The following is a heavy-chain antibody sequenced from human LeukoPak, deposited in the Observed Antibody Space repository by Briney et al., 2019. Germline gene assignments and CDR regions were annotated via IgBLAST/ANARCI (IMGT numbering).Heavy chain of an antibody. CDR2: ISGSGGST. J-gene: IGHJ4*02. CDR3: ANDFDYGDSIDFDY. CDR1: GFTFSSYA. V-gene: IGHV3-23*01. D-gene: IGHD4-17*01. Sequence: GGSLRLSCAASGFTFSSYAMSWVRQAPGKGLEWVSAISGSGGSTYYADSVKGRFTISRDNSKNTLYLQMNSLRAEDTAVYYCANDFDYGDSIDFDYWGQGTLVTVSS.